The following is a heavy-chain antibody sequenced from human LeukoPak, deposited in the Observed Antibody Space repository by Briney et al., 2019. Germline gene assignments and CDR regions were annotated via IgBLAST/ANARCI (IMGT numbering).Heavy chain of an antibody. CDR3: ANYRKGQGPGPVYYFDY. CDR1: GFTVSNNY. Sequence: GGSLRLSCAASGFTVSNNYISWVRQAPGKGLESVAVIHGGGDTHYADSVKGRFTISKDNSKNTLYLQMNSLRAEDTAVYYCANYRKGQGPGPVYYFDYWGQGTLVTVSS. CDR2: IHGGGDT. V-gene: IGHV3-66*01. D-gene: IGHD1-20*01. J-gene: IGHJ4*02.